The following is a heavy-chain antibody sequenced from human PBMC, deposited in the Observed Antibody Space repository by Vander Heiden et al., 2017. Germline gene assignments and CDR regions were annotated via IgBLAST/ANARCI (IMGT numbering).Heavy chain of an antibody. CDR3: VGNYYDSRGYYFIDS. D-gene: IGHD3-22*01. V-gene: IGHV4-4*07. J-gene: IGHJ4*02. CDR1: GSFMGNYY. CDR2: IYTGGST. Sequence: QVQLQESGPGLVRPSETLSRTCAVSGSFMGNYYWNWLRQPAGKALEWLGRIYTGGSTNYNPSLKSRVTMSVATSKNQFSLKLTSVTAADTAVYYCVGNYYDSRGYYFIDSWGQGTLVTVS.